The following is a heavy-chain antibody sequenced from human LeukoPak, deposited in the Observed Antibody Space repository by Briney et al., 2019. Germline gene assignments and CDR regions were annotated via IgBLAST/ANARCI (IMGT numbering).Heavy chain of an antibody. CDR2: IYPGESDT. J-gene: IGHJ4*02. CDR3: ARRLDDTYYYDSSGYYRGGNFDY. CDR1: GYSFTSYW. D-gene: IGHD3-22*01. V-gene: IGHV5-51*01. Sequence: ESLKISCKGSGYSFTSYWIGWVRQMPGKGLEGMGIIYPGESDTRYSPSFKGQVTISADKSISTAYLQWSSLKASDPDMYYCARRLDDTYYYDSSGYYRGGNFDYWGQGTLVTVSS.